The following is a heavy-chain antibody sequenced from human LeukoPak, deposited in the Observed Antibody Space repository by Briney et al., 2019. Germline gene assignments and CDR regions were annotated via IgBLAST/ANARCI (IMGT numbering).Heavy chain of an antibody. J-gene: IGHJ6*03. CDR1: GDTFTGYY. CDR3: ASAAGTTVTTSHYYYYYYMDV. CDR2: INPNSGGT. D-gene: IGHD4-17*01. V-gene: IGHV1-2*02. Sequence: ASVKVSCKASGDTFTGYYMHWVRQAPGQGLEWMGWINPNSGGTNYAQKFQGRVTMTRDTSISTAYMELSRLRSGDTAVYYCASAAGTTVTTSHYYYYYYMDVWGKGTTVTVSS.